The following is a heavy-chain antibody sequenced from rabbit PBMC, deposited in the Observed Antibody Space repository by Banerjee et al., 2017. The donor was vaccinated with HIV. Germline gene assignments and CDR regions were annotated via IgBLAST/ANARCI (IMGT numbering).Heavy chain of an antibody. V-gene: IGHV1S45*01. Sequence: EQLEESGGDLVKPEGSLTLTCTASGFSFSSNYWLCWVRQAPGKGLEWIACIGAGSGSAYYATWAKGRFTISKTSSTTVTLQMTSLTAADTATYFCARDAGYAGSNLWGQGTLVTVS. J-gene: IGHJ4*01. CDR2: IGAGSGSA. D-gene: IGHD4-2*01. CDR3: ARDAGYAGSNL. CDR1: GFSFSSNYW.